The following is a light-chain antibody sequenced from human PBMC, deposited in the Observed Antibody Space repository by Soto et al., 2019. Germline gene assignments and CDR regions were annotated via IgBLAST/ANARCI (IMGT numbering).Light chain of an antibody. J-gene: IGKJ1*01. CDR2: GAS. CDR3: QQYGSSPWT. CDR1: QTIRSNY. V-gene: IGKV3-20*01. Sequence: ETVLTQSPGTLFLSPGETATLSCRASQTIRSNYLAWYRQTPGQAPRLLIYGASNRATGIADRFSGSGSGTDFTLIISRLEPEDFALYYCQQYGSSPWTVGQRTKVEIK.